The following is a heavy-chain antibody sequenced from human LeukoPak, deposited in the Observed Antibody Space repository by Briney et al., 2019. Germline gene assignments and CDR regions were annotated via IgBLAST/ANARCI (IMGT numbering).Heavy chain of an antibody. Sequence: GGSLRLSCAASGFTFSSYGMHWVRQAPGKGLEWVAVIWYDGTYKYYADSVKGRFTISRDNSKNTLSLQMNSLRAEDTAVYYCARARASGSSTSHFDYWGQGTLVTVSS. J-gene: IGHJ4*02. D-gene: IGHD2-2*01. CDR2: IWYDGTYK. CDR3: ARARASGSSTSHFDY. CDR1: GFTFSSYG. V-gene: IGHV3-33*01.